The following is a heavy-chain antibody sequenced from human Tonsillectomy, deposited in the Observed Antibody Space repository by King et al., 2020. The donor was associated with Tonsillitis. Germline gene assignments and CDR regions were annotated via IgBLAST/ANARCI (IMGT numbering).Heavy chain of an antibody. CDR1: GGSISSGGYS. CDR2: IYYSGST. Sequence: QLQESGPGLVKPSQTLSLTCAVSGGSISSGGYSWSWIRQPPGKGLEWIGYIYYSGSTYYNPSLKSRVTISVDTSKNQFYLKLSSVTAADTAVYYCARGGDYYDSSGPERWFDPWGQGTLLTVSS. V-gene: IGHV4-30-4*07. J-gene: IGHJ5*02. D-gene: IGHD3-22*01. CDR3: ARGGDYYDSSGPERWFDP.